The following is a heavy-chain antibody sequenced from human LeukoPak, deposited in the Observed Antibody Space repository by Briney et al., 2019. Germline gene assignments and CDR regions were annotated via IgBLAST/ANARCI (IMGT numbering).Heavy chain of an antibody. CDR2: ISYDGSNK. CDR3: AKDGNWNDGYFDY. CDR1: GFTFSSYG. Sequence: GGSLRLSCAASGFTFSSYGMHWVRQAPGKGLEWVAVISYDGSNKYYADSVKGRFTISRDNSKNTLYLQMNSLRAEDTAVYYCAKDGNWNDGYFDYWGQGTLVTVSS. J-gene: IGHJ4*02. V-gene: IGHV3-30*18. D-gene: IGHD1-1*01.